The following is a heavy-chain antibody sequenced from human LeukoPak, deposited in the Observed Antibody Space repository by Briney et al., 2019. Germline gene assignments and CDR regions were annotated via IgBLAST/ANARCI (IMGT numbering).Heavy chain of an antibody. CDR1: GGSFSGYY. V-gene: IGHV4-34*01. Sequence: SETLSLTCAVYGGSFSGYYWSWIRQPPGKGLEWIGEINHSGSTNYNPSLKSRVTISVDTSKNQFSLKLSSVTAADTAVYYCARGRSYNWNYYYYYMDVWGKGTTVTVSS. D-gene: IGHD1-20*01. CDR2: INHSGST. CDR3: ARGRSYNWNYYYYYMDV. J-gene: IGHJ6*03.